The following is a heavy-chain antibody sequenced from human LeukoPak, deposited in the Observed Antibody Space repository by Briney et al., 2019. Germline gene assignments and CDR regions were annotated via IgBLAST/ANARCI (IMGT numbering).Heavy chain of an antibody. CDR2: MNPNSGNT. CDR1: GYTFTSYD. Sequence: ASVEVSCKASGYTFTSYDINWVRQATGQGLEWMGWMNPNSGNTGYAQKFQGRVTMTRNTSISTAYMELSSLRSEDTAVYYCARGRRQYYDSSGYYFDYWGQGTLVTVSS. V-gene: IGHV1-8*01. J-gene: IGHJ4*02. CDR3: ARGRRQYYDSSGYYFDY. D-gene: IGHD3-22*01.